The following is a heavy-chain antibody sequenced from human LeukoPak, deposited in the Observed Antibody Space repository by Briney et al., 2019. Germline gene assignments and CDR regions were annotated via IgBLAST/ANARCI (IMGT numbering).Heavy chain of an antibody. CDR2: IIPIFGTA. CDR1: GGTFSSYA. J-gene: IGHJ5*02. Sequence: SVKVSCKASGGTFSSYAISWVRQAPGQGLEWMGGIIPIFGTANYAQKFQGRATITTDESTSTAYMEPSSLRSEDTAVYYCARDRPGQWLAIGGFDPWGQGTLVTVSS. CDR3: ARDRPGQWLAIGGFDP. D-gene: IGHD6-19*01. V-gene: IGHV1-69*05.